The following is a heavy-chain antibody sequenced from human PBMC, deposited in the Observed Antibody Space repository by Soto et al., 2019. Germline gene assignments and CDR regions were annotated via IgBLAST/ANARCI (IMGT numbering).Heavy chain of an antibody. J-gene: IGHJ6*02. CDR3: ASRSLRDYYYGVDV. V-gene: IGHV3-53*01. Sequence: PGGSLRLSCAASGFIVSNNYMIWVRQAPGRGLEWVSLIHSGGSTSYADSVKGRFTISRDNSKNTLYLQMTSLRADDTAVYYCASRSLRDYYYGVDVWAQGTTVTVSS. CDR1: GFIVSNNY. CDR2: IHSGGST. D-gene: IGHD3-10*01.